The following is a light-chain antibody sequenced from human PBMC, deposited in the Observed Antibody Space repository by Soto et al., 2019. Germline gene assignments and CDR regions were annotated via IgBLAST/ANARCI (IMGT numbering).Light chain of an antibody. CDR1: SFNIGTYS. V-gene: IGLV1-44*01. CDR2: SND. CDR3: ASWDDSLNALV. J-gene: IGLJ2*01. Sequence: QSVLTQPPSASATPGQRVTISCSGSSFNIGTYSVTWYQQLPGTAPKLLIYSNDQRTAGVPARFSGSKSGTSASLGISGLQSGDEADYYCASWDDSLNALVFGGGTKVTVL.